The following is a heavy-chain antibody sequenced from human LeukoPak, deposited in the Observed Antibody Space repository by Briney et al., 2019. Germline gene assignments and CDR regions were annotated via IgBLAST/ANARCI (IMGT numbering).Heavy chain of an antibody. D-gene: IGHD5-12*01. CDR3: AVTVSDSGYDY. V-gene: IGHV1-69*13. CDR1: GGTFSSYA. J-gene: IGHJ4*02. Sequence: SVKVSCKASGGTFSSYAIGWVRQAPGQGLEWMGGIIPIFGTANYAQKFQGRVTITADESTSTAYMELSSPRSEDTAVYYCAVTVSDSGYDYWGQGTLVTVSS. CDR2: IIPIFGTA.